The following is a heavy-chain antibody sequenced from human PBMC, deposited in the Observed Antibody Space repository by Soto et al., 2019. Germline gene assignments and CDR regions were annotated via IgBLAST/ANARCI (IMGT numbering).Heavy chain of an antibody. CDR2: ISGSGGRT. J-gene: IGHJ4*02. D-gene: IGHD2-15*01. CDR3: AKDGISSSLGDY. Sequence: EVQLLESGGGLVQPGGSLRLSCAASGFTFSSYPISWVRQAPGKGLEWISGISGSGGRTFYADSVKGRFAISRDNSKNTVYLQMNSLRAEDTAVYNCAKDGISSSLGDYWGQGTLVTVSS. V-gene: IGHV3-23*01. CDR1: GFTFSSYP.